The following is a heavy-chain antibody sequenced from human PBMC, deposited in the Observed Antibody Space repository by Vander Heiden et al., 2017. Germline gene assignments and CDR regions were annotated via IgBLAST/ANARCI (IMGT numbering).Heavy chain of an antibody. J-gene: IGHJ3*02. CDR2: IYHGDSDT. V-gene: IGHV5-51*01. CDR1: GYRCARYC. CDR3: ARRVIGVGSDHDAFDI. D-gene: IGHD3-16*02. Sequence: ELHLFRPGAEGKKPGVSLKISSHGSGYRCARYCISWVSQMAGKGLEWMGLIYHGDSDTRPSQSGQGLGTISDDESISTDDRKWSSMQGLEKARDYSARRVIGVGSDHDAFDIWGQGKMVTVS.